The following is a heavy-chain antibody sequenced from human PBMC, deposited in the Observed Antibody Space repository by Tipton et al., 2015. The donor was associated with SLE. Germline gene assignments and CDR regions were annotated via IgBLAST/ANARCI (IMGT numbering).Heavy chain of an antibody. CDR1: GGSISIYY. Sequence: TLSLTCTVSGGSISIYYWSWIRQPPGKGLEWVGYIYYTGRTNYNPSPKSRVTMLVDTSKNEFSLRLSSLAAADTAVYYCAREHSSSWWRGFDYWGQGTLVTVSS. CDR2: IYYTGRT. J-gene: IGHJ4*02. D-gene: IGHD6-13*01. V-gene: IGHV4-59*01. CDR3: AREHSSSWWRGFDY.